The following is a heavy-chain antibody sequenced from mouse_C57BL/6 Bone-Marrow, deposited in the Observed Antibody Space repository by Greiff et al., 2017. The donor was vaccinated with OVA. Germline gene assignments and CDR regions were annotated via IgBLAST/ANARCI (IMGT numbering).Heavy chain of an antibody. D-gene: IGHD2-3*01. CDR1: GFTIKDYY. CDR3: ARKGSDGYYPFFDY. V-gene: IGHV14-2*01. CDR2: IDPEDGAT. Sequence: EVQLQQSGAELVKPGASVKLSCTASGFTIKDYYMHWVKQRPEQGLEWIGRIDPEDGATKYAPKFQGKATITADTSSNTAYLQLSSLTSEDTAVDYCARKGSDGYYPFFDYWGQGTTLTVSS. J-gene: IGHJ2*01.